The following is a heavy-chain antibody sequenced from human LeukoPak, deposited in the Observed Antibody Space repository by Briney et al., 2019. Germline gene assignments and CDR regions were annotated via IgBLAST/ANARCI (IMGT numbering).Heavy chain of an antibody. V-gene: IGHV3-20*01. Sequence: GGSLRLSCAASGFTFSSYSMNWVRQAPGKGLEWVSGINWNGGSTGYADSVKGRFTISRDNAKNSLYLQMNSLRAEDTALYHCARGSEYYGPEAFDYWGQGTLVTVSS. J-gene: IGHJ4*02. D-gene: IGHD3-10*01. CDR2: INWNGGST. CDR3: ARGSEYYGPEAFDY. CDR1: GFTFSSYS.